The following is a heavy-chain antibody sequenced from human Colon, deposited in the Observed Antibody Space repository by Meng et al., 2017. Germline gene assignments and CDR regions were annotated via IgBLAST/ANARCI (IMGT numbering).Heavy chain of an antibody. CDR1: GGYISSSNY. V-gene: IGHV4-4*02. J-gene: IGHJ4*02. CDR2: IYLSGSP. CDR3: ARHGGWHFDY. D-gene: IGHD6-19*01. Sequence: VSGPGMGDASGTLSLTCAVAGGYISSSNYWSWVRQPPGKGLEWIGQIYLSGSPSYNPSLESRVTISVDKSKNQLSLRLTSVTAADTAIYYCARHGGWHFDYWGQGTLVTVSS.